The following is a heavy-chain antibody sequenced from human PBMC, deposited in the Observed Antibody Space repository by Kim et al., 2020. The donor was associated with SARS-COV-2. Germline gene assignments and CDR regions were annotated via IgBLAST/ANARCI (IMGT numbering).Heavy chain of an antibody. V-gene: IGHV1-46*01. CDR3: AREDNTIFGVVINKNWFDP. CDR2: INPSGGST. D-gene: IGHD3-3*01. J-gene: IGHJ5*02. Sequence: ASVKVSCKASGYTFTSYYMHWVRQAPGQGLEWMGIINPSGGSTSYAQKFQGRVTMTRDTSTSTVYMELSSLRSEDTAVYYCAREDNTIFGVVINKNWFDPWGQGTLVTVSS. CDR1: GYTFTSYY.